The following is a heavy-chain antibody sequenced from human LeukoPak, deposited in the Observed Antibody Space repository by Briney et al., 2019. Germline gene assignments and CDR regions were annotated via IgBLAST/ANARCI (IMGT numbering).Heavy chain of an antibody. J-gene: IGHJ4*02. CDR3: ARSQMVYAIGGID. CDR1: GYTFTGYY. CDR2: INPNSGGT. V-gene: IGHV1-2*06. D-gene: IGHD2-8*01. Sequence: ASVKVSCKASGYTFTGYYMHWVRQAPGQGLEWMGRINPNSGGTNYAQRFQGRVTMTRDTSISTAYMELSRLRSDDTAVYCCARSQMVYAIGGIDWGQGTLVTVSS.